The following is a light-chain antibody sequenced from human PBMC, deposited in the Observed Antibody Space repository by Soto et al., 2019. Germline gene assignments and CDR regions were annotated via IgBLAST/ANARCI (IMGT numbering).Light chain of an antibody. CDR1: SSDVGSHNL. CDR3: CSYGGSRAV. Sequence: QSPLTQPASVSGSPGQSITISCTGTSSDVGSHNLVSWYQQHPGQAPKLMIYEVSKRPLGVSARFSASKSGNTASLTISGLQADVEADYYCCSYGGSRAVFGGGTQLTVL. V-gene: IGLV2-23*02. CDR2: EVS. J-gene: IGLJ7*01.